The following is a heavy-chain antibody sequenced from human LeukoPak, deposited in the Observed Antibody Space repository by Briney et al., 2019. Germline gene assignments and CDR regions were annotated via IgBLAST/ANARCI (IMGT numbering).Heavy chain of an antibody. Sequence: SETLSLTCTVSGGSISSSSYYWGWLRQPPGRGLEWIGRIYYSGSTNYNPSLKRRVTISVDTSKNQFSLKLSSVTAADTAVYYCARLPPSIAAAGTEGKIDYWGQGTLVTVSS. V-gene: IGHV4-39*07. CDR2: IYYSGST. D-gene: IGHD6-13*01. J-gene: IGHJ4*02. CDR3: ARLPPSIAAAGTEGKIDY. CDR1: GGSISSSSYY.